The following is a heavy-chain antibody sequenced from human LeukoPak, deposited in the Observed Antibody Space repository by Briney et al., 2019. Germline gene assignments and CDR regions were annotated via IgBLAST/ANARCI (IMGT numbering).Heavy chain of an antibody. V-gene: IGHV3-23*01. J-gene: IGHJ3*02. D-gene: IGHD2-15*01. CDR3: AKARGYCSGGSCYRYAFDI. CDR2: MCGSGRST. Sequence: GGALRLSCAVSGFTFRGYANRLVPHGPGEGLGWGSVMCGSGRSTYYADSVKGRFTISRDNSKNTFYLQMSSLRVDDTAIYFCAKARGYCSGGSCYRYAFDIWGQGTMVTVSS. CDR1: GFTFRGYA.